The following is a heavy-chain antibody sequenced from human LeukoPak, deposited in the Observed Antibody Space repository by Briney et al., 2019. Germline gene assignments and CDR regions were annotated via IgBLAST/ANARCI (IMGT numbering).Heavy chain of an antibody. D-gene: IGHD6-13*01. Sequence: SETLSLTCTVSGGSISSGGYYWSWIRQHPGKGLEWIGYIYYSGSTYYNPSLKSRVTISVDTSKNQFSLKLSSVTAADTAVYYCARGSTGYSNSWYQYYVYWGQGTLVTVSS. CDR3: ARGSTGYSNSWYQYYVY. CDR2: IYYSGST. V-gene: IGHV4-31*03. CDR1: GGSISSGGYY. J-gene: IGHJ4*02.